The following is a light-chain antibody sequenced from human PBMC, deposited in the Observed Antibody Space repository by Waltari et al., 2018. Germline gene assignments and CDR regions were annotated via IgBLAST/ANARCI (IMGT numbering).Light chain of an antibody. CDR2: EVS. CDR3: CSYAGDRLFYV. CDR1: SSDIGRFKY. Sequence: QSVLTQPPSASGSPGQSVTISCTGTSSDIGRFKYVSWYQQYPGKAPKLIIFEVSQRPSGVPDRFAGPKSGNTASLTLSGLQAEDEADYSCCSYAGDRLFYVFGTGTKVSVL. J-gene: IGLJ1*01. V-gene: IGLV2-8*01.